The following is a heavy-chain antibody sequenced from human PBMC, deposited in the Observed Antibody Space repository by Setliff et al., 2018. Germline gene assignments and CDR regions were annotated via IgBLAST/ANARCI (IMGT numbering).Heavy chain of an antibody. V-gene: IGHV1-69*10. CDR1: GGTFSNYG. CDR3: ARLPARRRYYYYMDV. D-gene: IGHD6-6*01. CDR2: VIPTLLGPA. Sequence: GASVKVSCKTSGGTFSNYGFSWVRQAPGQGLEWTGGVIPTLLGPANYAQKFQGRVTITADQSTSTVFMELSSLTSEDTAVYYCARLPARRRYYYYMDVWGGGTTVTVSS. J-gene: IGHJ6*03.